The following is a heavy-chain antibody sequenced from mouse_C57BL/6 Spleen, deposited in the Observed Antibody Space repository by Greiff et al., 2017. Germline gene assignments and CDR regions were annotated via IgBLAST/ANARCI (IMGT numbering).Heavy chain of an antibody. D-gene: IGHD2-3*01. CDR1: GYAFSRSW. CDR3: ARSGDGYYPFAY. V-gene: IGHV1-82*01. Sequence: VKVVESGPELVKPGASVKISCKASGYAFSRSWMNWVKQRPGKGLEWIGRIYPGDGDTNYNGKFKGKATLTADKSSSTAYMQLSSLTSEDSAVYCCARSGDGYYPFAYWGQGTLVTVSA. J-gene: IGHJ3*01. CDR2: IYPGDGDT.